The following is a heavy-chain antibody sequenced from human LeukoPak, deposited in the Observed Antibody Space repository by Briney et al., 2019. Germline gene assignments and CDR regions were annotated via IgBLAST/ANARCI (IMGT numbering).Heavy chain of an antibody. J-gene: IGHJ3*02. Sequence: SVKVSCKASGGTFSKYTINWVRQAPGQGPEWMGGITPMYGTTNYAQKFQGRVTITTDESTSTAYMELSSLRSEDTAVYYCAREPHYYGSLDAFDIWGQGTMVTVSS. D-gene: IGHD3-10*01. CDR2: ITPMYGTT. CDR3: AREPHYYGSLDAFDI. V-gene: IGHV1-69*05. CDR1: GGTFSKYT.